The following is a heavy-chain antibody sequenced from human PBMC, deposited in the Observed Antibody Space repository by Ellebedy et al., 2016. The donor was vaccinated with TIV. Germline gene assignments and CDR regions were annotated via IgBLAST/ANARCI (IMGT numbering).Heavy chain of an antibody. J-gene: IGHJ4*02. CDR2: IYHSGST. CDR3: ASGPTTSYFDY. CDR1: GYSISSGFY. V-gene: IGHV4-38-2*02. Sequence: MPSETLSLTCTVSGYSISSGFYWGWIRQPPGKGLEWIGSIYHSGSTYYNPSLKSRVTTSVDTSKNQFSLRLSSVTAADTAVYYCASGPTTSYFDYWGRGTLVTVSS. D-gene: IGHD1-26*01.